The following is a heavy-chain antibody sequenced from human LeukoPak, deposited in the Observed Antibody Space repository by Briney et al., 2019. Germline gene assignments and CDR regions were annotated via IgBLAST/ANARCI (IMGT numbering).Heavy chain of an antibody. J-gene: IGHJ6*03. CDR2: IQYDESNK. V-gene: IGHV3-30*02. CDR1: GFTLTHYG. Sequence: PGGSLRLSCTASGFTLTHYGMHWVRQAPGKGLEWVAFIQYDESNKYYADSVKGRFTFSRDNSKNTMYLQMISLRAEDTAVYFCAKSPIAAPRYNFMDVWGKGTMVIVSS. D-gene: IGHD6-13*01. CDR3: AKSPIAAPRYNFMDV.